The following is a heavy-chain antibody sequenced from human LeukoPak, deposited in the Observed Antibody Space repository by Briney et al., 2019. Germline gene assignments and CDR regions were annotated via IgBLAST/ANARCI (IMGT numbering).Heavy chain of an antibody. CDR2: INHSGST. J-gene: IGHJ4*02. D-gene: IGHD2-21*01. Sequence: SETLPLTCAVYVGSFSGYYWSWIRQPPGKGLEWIGEINHSGSTNYNPSLKSRVTISVDTSKNQFSLKLSSVTAADTAVYYCARASNSRPDYWGQGTLVTVSS. CDR3: ARASNSRPDY. CDR1: VGSFSGYY. V-gene: IGHV4-34*01.